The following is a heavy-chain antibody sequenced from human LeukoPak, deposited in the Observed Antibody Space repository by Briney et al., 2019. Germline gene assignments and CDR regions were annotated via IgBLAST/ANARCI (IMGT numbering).Heavy chain of an antibody. CDR3: ARNANPTDAFDI. V-gene: IGHV4-4*02. CDR2: IYHSGST. D-gene: IGHD2-2*01. Sequence: PSETLSLTCAVSGGSISSSNWWSWVRQPPGKGLEWIGEIYHSGSTNYNPSLESRASISVDKSKNLFSLKLNSVTAADTAVYYCARNANPTDAFDIWGQGTMVTVFS. CDR1: GGSISSSNW. J-gene: IGHJ3*02.